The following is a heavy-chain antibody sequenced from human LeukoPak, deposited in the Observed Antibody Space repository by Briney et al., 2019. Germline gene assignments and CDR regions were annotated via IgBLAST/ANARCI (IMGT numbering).Heavy chain of an antibody. J-gene: IGHJ4*02. V-gene: IGHV1-18*03. Sequence: GASVEVSCKASGYTFTSYGISCVRQAPGQGLEWMGWISAYNGNTNYAQKLQGRVTMTTDTSTSTAYMELRSLRSEDMAVYYCAIQIRGVVYWGLGTLVTVSS. CDR3: AIQIRGVVY. CDR1: GYTFTSYG. D-gene: IGHD3-10*01. CDR2: ISAYNGNT.